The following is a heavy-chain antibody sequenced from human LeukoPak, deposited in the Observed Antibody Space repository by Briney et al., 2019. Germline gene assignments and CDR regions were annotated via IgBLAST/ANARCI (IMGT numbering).Heavy chain of an antibody. CDR2: IYPGDSDT. J-gene: IGHJ3*02. Sequence: GESLKISCKGSGYSFTSYWIGWVRQMPGKGLKWMGIIYPGDSDTRYSPSFQGQVTISADKSISTAYLQWSSLKASDTAMYYCARLPYYDSSGSTLNAFDIWGQGTMVTVSS. CDR1: GYSFTSYW. D-gene: IGHD3-22*01. CDR3: ARLPYYDSSGSTLNAFDI. V-gene: IGHV5-51*01.